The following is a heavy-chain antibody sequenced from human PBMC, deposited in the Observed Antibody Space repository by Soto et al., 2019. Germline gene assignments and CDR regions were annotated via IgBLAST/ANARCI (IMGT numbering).Heavy chain of an antibody. V-gene: IGHV4-39*01. D-gene: IGHD3-9*01. J-gene: IGHJ5*02. Sequence: PSETLSLTCTVSGGSISSSSYYWGWIRQPPGKGLEWIGSIYYSGSTYYNPSLKSRVTISVDTSKNQFSLKLSSVTAADTAVYYCARRPSILTGYFWFDPWGQGTLVTVSS. CDR3: ARRPSILTGYFWFDP. CDR1: GGSISSSSYY. CDR2: IYYSGST.